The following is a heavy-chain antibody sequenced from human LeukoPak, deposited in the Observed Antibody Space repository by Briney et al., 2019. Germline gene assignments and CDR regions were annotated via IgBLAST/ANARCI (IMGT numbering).Heavy chain of an antibody. Sequence: SETLSLTCTVSGGSISSGSYYWSWIPQPAGKGLEWIGRIYTSGSTNYNPSLKSRVTISVDTSKNQFSLKLSSVTAADTAVYYCARGVTYYYDSSGYLYWGQGTLVTVSS. CDR2: IYTSGST. D-gene: IGHD3-22*01. CDR1: GGSISSGSYY. J-gene: IGHJ4*02. CDR3: ARGVTYYYDSSGYLY. V-gene: IGHV4-61*02.